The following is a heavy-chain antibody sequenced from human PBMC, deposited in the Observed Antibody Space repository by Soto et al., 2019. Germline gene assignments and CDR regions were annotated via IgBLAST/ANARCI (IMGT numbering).Heavy chain of an antibody. J-gene: IGHJ4*02. D-gene: IGHD1-26*01. Sequence: QVQLVQSGGGVVQPGRSLSLSCEASGSTFSNYDMDWVRQAPGKGLEWVAIISFDGSKTYYADSVKGRFTVSRDNSKNTLLLKMNSLRPDATATYYCVREGYSGSYAAFWGQGSLVTVSS. V-gene: IGHV3-30*03. CDR3: VREGYSGSYAAF. CDR2: ISFDGSKT. CDR1: GSTFSNYD.